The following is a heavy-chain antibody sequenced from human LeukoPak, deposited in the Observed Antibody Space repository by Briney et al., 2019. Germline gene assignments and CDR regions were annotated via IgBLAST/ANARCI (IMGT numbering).Heavy chain of an antibody. J-gene: IGHJ4*02. CDR2: ISGSGGST. CDR1: GFTFSNYG. D-gene: IGHD3-22*01. V-gene: IGHV3-23*01. CDR3: ARIRYYYHRGPDSDLYYFDY. Sequence: GGSLRLSCAASGFTFSNYGMNWVRQAPGKGLEWVSGISGSGGSTYSADSVKGRFIISRDNSKNMLYLQMNRLRAEDTAVYYCARIRYYYHRGPDSDLYYFDYWGQGTLVTVSP.